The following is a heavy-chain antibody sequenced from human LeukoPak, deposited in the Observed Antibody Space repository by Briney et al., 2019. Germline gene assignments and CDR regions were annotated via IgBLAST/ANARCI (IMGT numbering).Heavy chain of an antibody. Sequence: GGSLRLSCAASGFTFSSYGMHWVRQAPGKGLEWVAFIRYDGSNKYYADSVKGRFTFSRDNSKNTLYLQMNSLRAEDTAVYYCAKPRSLNIVGGAVDYWGQGTLVTVSS. V-gene: IGHV3-30*02. CDR1: GFTFSSYG. CDR2: IRYDGSNK. D-gene: IGHD1-26*01. J-gene: IGHJ4*02. CDR3: AKPRSLNIVGGAVDY.